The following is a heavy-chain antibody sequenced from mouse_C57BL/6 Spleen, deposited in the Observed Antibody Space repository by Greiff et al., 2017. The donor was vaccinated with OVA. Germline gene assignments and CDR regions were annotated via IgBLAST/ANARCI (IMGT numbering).Heavy chain of an antibody. Sequence: QVQLQQPGAELVMPGASVKLSCKASGYTFTSYWMHWVKQRPGQGLEWIGEIDPSDSYTNYNQKFKGKSTLTVDKSSSTAYMQLSSLTSEDSAVYDGARGYYYGSSSYFDVWGTGTTVTVSS. D-gene: IGHD1-1*01. J-gene: IGHJ1*03. CDR3: ARGYYYGSSSYFDV. CDR1: GYTFTSYW. V-gene: IGHV1-69*01. CDR2: IDPSDSYT.